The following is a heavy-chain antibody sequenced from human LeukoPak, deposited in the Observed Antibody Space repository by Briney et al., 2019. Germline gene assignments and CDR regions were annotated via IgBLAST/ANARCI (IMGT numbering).Heavy chain of an antibody. Sequence: GGSLRLSCAASGLTFNVRWMHWVRQAPGRGLVWVSLISNSGGTTYYADSVKGRFTISRDNSENTLYLQMNSLRAEDTAIYYCANDRRMTTVTCLDYWGQGTLVTVSS. J-gene: IGHJ4*02. CDR2: ISNSGGTT. CDR3: ANDRRMTTVTCLDY. D-gene: IGHD4-17*01. CDR1: GLTFNVRW. V-gene: IGHV3-23*01.